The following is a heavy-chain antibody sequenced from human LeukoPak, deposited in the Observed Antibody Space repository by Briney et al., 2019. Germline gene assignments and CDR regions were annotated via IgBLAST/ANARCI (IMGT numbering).Heavy chain of an antibody. D-gene: IGHD2-15*01. CDR3: ARDSRRILPSD. J-gene: IGHJ4*02. Sequence: GGSLRLSCAASGFTVSSNYMSWVRQAPGKGLEWVSVIYSGGSTYYADSVKGRFTISRDNSKNTLYLQMNSMRAEDTAVYYCARDSRRILPSDWGQGTLVTVSS. CDR2: IYSGGST. CDR1: GFTVSSNY. V-gene: IGHV3-66*01.